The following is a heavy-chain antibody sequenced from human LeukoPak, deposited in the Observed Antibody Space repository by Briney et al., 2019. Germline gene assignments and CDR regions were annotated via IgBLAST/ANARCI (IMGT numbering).Heavy chain of an antibody. J-gene: IGHJ4*02. V-gene: IGHV3-23*01. CDR2: ISGSGGST. D-gene: IGHD3-9*01. CDR1: GFTFSSYA. Sequence: GGSLRLFCAASGFTFSSYAMSWVRQAPGKGLEWGSAISGSGGSTYYADSVKGRFTISRDNSKYTLYLQMNSLRAEETAVYYCAKYRDILTGYSYWGQGTLVTVSS. CDR3: AKYRDILTGYSY.